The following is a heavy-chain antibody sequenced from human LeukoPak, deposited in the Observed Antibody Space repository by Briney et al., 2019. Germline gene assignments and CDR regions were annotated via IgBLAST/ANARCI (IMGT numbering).Heavy chain of an antibody. Sequence: SETLSLTCTVSGGSISNDYWSWIRRTPGKGLEWIGYIYHSGSTNSNPSLKSRVTISVDTSKNQFSLKLSSVTAANTAVDAFDIWGQGTMVTVSS. CDR1: GGSISNDY. CDR2: IYHSGST. V-gene: IGHV4-59*01. J-gene: IGHJ3*02. CDR3: DI.